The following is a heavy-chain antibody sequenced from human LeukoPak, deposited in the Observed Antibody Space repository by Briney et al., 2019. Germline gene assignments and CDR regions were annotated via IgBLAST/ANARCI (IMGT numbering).Heavy chain of an antibody. J-gene: IGHJ4*02. CDR1: GGSISSSSYY. CDR2: IYYSGST. D-gene: IGHD1-26*01. Sequence: PSETLSLTCTVSGGSISSSSYYWGWIRQPPGKGLEWIGSIYYSGSTYYNPSLKSRVTISVDTSKYQFSLKLSSVTAADTAVYYCARLYSGSYYFADYFDYWGQGTLVTVSS. V-gene: IGHV4-39*01. CDR3: ARLYSGSYYFADYFDY.